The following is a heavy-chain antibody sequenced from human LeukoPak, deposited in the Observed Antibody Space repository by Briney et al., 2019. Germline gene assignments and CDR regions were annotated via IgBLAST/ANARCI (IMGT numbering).Heavy chain of an antibody. CDR3: ARVVPQRISFDY. CDR2: IYYSGST. J-gene: IGHJ4*02. V-gene: IGHV4-61*08. CDR1: GGSISSGGYY. D-gene: IGHD3-3*02. Sequence: SETLSLTCTVSGGSISSGGYYWSWIRQHPGKGLEWIGYIYYSGSTNYNPSLKSRVTISVDTSKNQFSLKVSSVTAADTAVYYCARVVPQRISFDYWGQGTLVTVSS.